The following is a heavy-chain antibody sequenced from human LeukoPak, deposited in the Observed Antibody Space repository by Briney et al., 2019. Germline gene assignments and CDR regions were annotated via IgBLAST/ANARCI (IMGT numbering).Heavy chain of an antibody. D-gene: IGHD3-10*01. CDR2: ISSSSRYI. J-gene: IGHJ4*02. CDR1: GFTFSSYS. Sequence: GGSLRLSCAASGFTFSSYSMNWVRQAPGEGLEWVSSISSSSRYIYYADSVTGRFTISRDNAKNSLYLQMNSLRAEDTAVYYCARDRRDYYGSGTFDYWGQGTLVTVSS. V-gene: IGHV3-21*01. CDR3: ARDRRDYYGSGTFDY.